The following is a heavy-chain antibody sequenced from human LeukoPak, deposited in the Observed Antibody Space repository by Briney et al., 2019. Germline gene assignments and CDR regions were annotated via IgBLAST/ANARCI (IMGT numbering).Heavy chain of an antibody. CDR1: GESFSGYY. CDR3: ARFPRGFRYYFDY. Sequence: SETLSLTCAVYGESFSGYYWSWIRQPPGKGLEWIGEINHSGSTNYNPSLKSRVTISVDTSKNQFSLKLSSVTAADTAVYYCARFPRGFRYYFDYWGQGTLVTVSS. CDR2: INHSGST. V-gene: IGHV4-34*01. J-gene: IGHJ4*02. D-gene: IGHD3-10*01.